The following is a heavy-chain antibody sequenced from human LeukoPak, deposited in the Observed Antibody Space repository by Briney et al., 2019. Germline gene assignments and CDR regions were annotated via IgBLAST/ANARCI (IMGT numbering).Heavy chain of an antibody. Sequence: PGGSLRLSCAASGFTFSSYAMHWVRQAPGKGLEWVAVISYDGSNKYYADSVKGRFTISRDNSKNTLYLQMNSLRAEDTAVYYCAGSLLGMAVGPPSRWGQGTLVTVSS. CDR3: AGSLLGMAVGPPSR. CDR1: GFTFSSYA. D-gene: IGHD3-16*01. J-gene: IGHJ4*02. CDR2: ISYDGSNK. V-gene: IGHV3-30*01.